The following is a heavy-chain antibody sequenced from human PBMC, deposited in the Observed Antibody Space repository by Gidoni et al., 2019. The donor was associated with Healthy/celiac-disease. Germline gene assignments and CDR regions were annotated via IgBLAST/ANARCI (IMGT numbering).Heavy chain of an antibody. CDR2: IYYSGST. CDR3: ARYYYGSGTPSDY. CDR1: GGSISSSSYY. V-gene: IGHV4-39*01. Sequence: QLQLQESDPGLVKPSETLSLTCTVSGGSISSSSYYWGWIRQPPGKGLEWIGSIYYSGSTYYNPSLKSRVTISVDTSKNQFSLKLSSVTAADTAVYYCARYYYGSGTPSDYWGQGTLVTVSS. D-gene: IGHD3-10*01. J-gene: IGHJ4*02.